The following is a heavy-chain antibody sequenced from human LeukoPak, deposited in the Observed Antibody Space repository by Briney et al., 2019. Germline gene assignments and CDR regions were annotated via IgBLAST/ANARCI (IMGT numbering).Heavy chain of an antibody. Sequence: SVKVSCKASGYTFTSYGISWVRQAPGQGLEWMGGIIPIFGTANYAQKFQGRVTITADESTSTTYMELSSLRSEDTAVYYCARGWELLRFDYWGQGTLVTVSS. D-gene: IGHD1-26*01. CDR1: GYTFTSYG. CDR2: IIPIFGTA. CDR3: ARGWELLRFDY. V-gene: IGHV1-69*13. J-gene: IGHJ4*02.